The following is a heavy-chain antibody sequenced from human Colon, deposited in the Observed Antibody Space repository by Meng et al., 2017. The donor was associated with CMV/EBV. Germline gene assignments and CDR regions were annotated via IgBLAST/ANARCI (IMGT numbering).Heavy chain of an antibody. V-gene: IGHV3-48*01. CDR3: AKVMRAGRTAFDS. CDR2: ISSGSSTI. Sequence: GESLKISCAASGFTFSGYGMNWVRQAPGKGLQWVSYISSGSSTIYYADSVRGRFTISRDFSNNMVYLEMNSLTADDTAIYYCAKVMRAGRTAFDSWGQGTQVTVSS. J-gene: IGHJ4*02. CDR1: GFTFSGYG. D-gene: IGHD1-14*01.